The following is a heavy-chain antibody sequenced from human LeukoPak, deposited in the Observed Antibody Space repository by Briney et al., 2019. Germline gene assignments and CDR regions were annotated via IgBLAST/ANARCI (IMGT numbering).Heavy chain of an antibody. V-gene: IGHV4-4*02. CDR2: IYHSGST. CDR3: ARDLRAISGSYYYYGMDV. J-gene: IGHJ6*02. D-gene: IGHD1-26*01. CDR1: GGSISSSNW. Sequence: SGTLSLTCAVSGGSISSSNWWSWVRQPPGKGLEWIGEIYHSGSTNYNPSLKSRVTISVDKSKNQFSLKLSSVTAADTAVYYCARDLRAISGSYYYYGMDVWGQGTTVTVSS.